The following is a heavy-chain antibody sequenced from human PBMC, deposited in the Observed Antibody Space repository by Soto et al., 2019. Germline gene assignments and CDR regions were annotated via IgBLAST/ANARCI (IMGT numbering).Heavy chain of an antibody. Sequence: PSETLSLTCAVYGGSFSGYYWSWIRQPPGKGLEWIGEINHSGSTNYNPSLKSRVTISADTSKNQFSLKLSSVTAADTAVYYCARGDHSSSSLVWTKVVRRGYFDYWGQGTLVTSPQ. CDR3: ARGDHSSSSLVWTKVVRRGYFDY. V-gene: IGHV4-34*01. CDR1: GGSFSGYY. CDR2: INHSGST. D-gene: IGHD6-6*01. J-gene: IGHJ4*02.